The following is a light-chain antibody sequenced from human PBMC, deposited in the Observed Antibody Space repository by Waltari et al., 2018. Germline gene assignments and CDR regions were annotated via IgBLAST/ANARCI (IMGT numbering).Light chain of an antibody. CDR3: LQRSNWPPT. V-gene: IGKV3-11*01. J-gene: IGKJ5*01. CDR1: QSVNF. CDR2: DSS. Sequence: DTVLTQSPATLSLSPGERATLSCRASQSVNFLAWYQQKPGQAPRLLIYDSSKRATGIPARFSGGGSGTDFTLTISSREPEDFVVYYCLQRSNWPPTFGQGTRLEIK.